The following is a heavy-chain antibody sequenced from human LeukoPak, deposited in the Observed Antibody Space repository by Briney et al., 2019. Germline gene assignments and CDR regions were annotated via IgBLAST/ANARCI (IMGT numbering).Heavy chain of an antibody. CDR2: IYHSGST. D-gene: IGHD4-23*01. CDR3: ARDSDGGNSRSAGV. V-gene: IGHV4-30-2*01. CDR1: GGSLSSGGYY. J-gene: IGHJ4*02. Sequence: PSETLSLTCTVSGGSLSSGGYYWSWIRQPPGKGLEWIGYIYHSGSTYYNPSLKSRVTISVDTSKNQFSLKLSSVTAADTAVYYCARDSDGGNSRSAGVWGQGTLVTVSS.